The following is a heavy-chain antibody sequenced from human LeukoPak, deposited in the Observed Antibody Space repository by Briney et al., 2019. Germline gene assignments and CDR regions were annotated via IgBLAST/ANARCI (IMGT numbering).Heavy chain of an antibody. Sequence: PSETLSLTCTVSGGSISSYYWSWIRQPPGKGLEWIGYIYYSGSTNYNPSLKSRVTISVDTSKNQFSLKLSSVTAADTAVYYCAREVNIVVVTAATPLYSDYGMDVWGQGTTVTVSS. CDR2: IYYSGST. J-gene: IGHJ6*02. CDR3: AREVNIVVVTAATPLYSDYGMDV. D-gene: IGHD2-21*02. V-gene: IGHV4-59*01. CDR1: GGSISSYY.